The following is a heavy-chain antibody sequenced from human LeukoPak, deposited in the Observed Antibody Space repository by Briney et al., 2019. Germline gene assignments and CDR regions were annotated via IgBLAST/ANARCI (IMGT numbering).Heavy chain of an antibody. CDR3: ARDGEPYYDSSGYYHYYFDY. V-gene: IGHV7-4-1*02. J-gene: IGHJ4*02. CDR1: GYTFTSYD. Sequence: ASVKVSCKASGYTFTSYDINWVRQATGQGLEWMGWINTNTGNPTYAQGFTGRFVFSLDTSVSTAYLQISSLKAEDTAVYYCARDGEPYYDSSGYYHYYFDYWGQGTLVTVSS. D-gene: IGHD3-22*01. CDR2: INTNTGNP.